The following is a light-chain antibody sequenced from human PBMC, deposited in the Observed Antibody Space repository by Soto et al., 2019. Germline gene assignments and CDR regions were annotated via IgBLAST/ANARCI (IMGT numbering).Light chain of an antibody. Sequence: IHMTHSPSSLSASLVCRVTITCLATENINKYVSWYQHQPGKAPILLIYAASNLQGGVPSRFSGSGSGTHFTLTISSLQPEDFATYYCQQSYNSPFTFGPGTKVDIK. J-gene: IGKJ3*01. V-gene: IGKV1-39*01. CDR1: ENINKY. CDR3: QQSYNSPFT. CDR2: AAS.